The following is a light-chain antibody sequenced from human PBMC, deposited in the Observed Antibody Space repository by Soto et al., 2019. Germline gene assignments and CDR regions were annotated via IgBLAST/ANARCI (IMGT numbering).Light chain of an antibody. CDR1: QSVSSS. Sequence: EVVLTQSPATLSLSPGERATLSCRASQSVSSSLAWYQQKPGQTPRLLIYVASNRATGIPARFSGSGSGTDFTLTINSLESEDFAVYYCQQRSNWPPFTFGPGTTVDVK. V-gene: IGKV3-11*01. J-gene: IGKJ3*01. CDR2: VAS. CDR3: QQRSNWPPFT.